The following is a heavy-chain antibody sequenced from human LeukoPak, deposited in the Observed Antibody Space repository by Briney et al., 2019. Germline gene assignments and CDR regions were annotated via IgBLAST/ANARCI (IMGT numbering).Heavy chain of an antibody. CDR2: IIPIFGTA. CDR1: GGTFSSYA. CDR3: ARYSSSPYYYYYYMDV. Sequence: SAKVSCKASGGTFSSYAISWVRQAPGQGLEWMGGIIPIFGTANYAQKFQGRVTITADKSTSTAYMELSSLRSEDTAVYYCARYSSSPYYYYYYMDVWGKGTTVTVSS. J-gene: IGHJ6*03. D-gene: IGHD6-6*01. V-gene: IGHV1-69*06.